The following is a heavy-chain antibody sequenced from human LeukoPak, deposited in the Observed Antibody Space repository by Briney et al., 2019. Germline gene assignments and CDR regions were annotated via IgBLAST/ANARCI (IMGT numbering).Heavy chain of an antibody. J-gene: IGHJ4*02. CDR3: ARAADTTMVQRFDY. Sequence: GASVKVPCKASGYTFTPYYMHWVRQAPGQGLEWMGWINPNSGGMNYPQEFQVRVTMTRDTSISTAYMELSSLRSDDTAAYYCARAADTTMVQRFDYWGQGTLVTVSS. CDR1: GYTFTPYY. V-gene: IGHV1-2*02. D-gene: IGHD5-18*01. CDR2: INPNSGGM.